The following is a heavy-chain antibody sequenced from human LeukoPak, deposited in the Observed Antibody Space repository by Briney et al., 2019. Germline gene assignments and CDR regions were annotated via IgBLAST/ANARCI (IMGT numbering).Heavy chain of an antibody. CDR3: ARDSVRITIFISATEDAFDI. V-gene: IGHV1-18*01. Sequence: GASVKVSCKASGYTFTSYGISWARQAPGQGLEWMGWISAYNGNTNYAQKLQGRVTMTTDTSTSTAYMELRSLRSDDTAVYYCARDSVRITIFISATEDAFDIWGQGTMVTVSS. J-gene: IGHJ3*02. CDR2: ISAYNGNT. D-gene: IGHD3-3*01. CDR1: GYTFTSYG.